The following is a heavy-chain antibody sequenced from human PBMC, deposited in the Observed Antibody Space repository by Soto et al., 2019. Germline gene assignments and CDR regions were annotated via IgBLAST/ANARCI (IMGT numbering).Heavy chain of an antibody. CDR3: GRDPNGDYVGAFDF. CDR2: IRSSGGDT. CDR1: GFTFRDYA. Sequence: GGSLRLSCKVSGFTFRDYAMSWVRQAPGKGLEWVSSIRSSGGDTYSADSVKGRFTISRDNSENTLYLQMNSLRVEDTAVYYCGRDPNGDYVGAFDFWGRGTMVTVSS. J-gene: IGHJ3*01. V-gene: IGHV3-23*01. D-gene: IGHD4-17*01.